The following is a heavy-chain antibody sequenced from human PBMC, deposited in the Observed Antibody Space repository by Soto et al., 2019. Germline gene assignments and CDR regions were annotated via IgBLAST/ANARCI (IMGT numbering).Heavy chain of an antibody. V-gene: IGHV1-18*01. CDR2: ISTYNYNK. J-gene: IGHJ4*02. CDR1: GYTFNIYG. CDR3: ARELSALGTIDF. Sequence: QVQLVQSEAEVKKPGASVKVACQASGYTFNIYGISWVRQAPGPGLEWMGWISTYNYNKKYAQNFQGRVTMTTDTSPSTAYMELTSLRSDDTAVYYCARELSALGTIDFWGQGTLVTVS. D-gene: IGHD1-7*01.